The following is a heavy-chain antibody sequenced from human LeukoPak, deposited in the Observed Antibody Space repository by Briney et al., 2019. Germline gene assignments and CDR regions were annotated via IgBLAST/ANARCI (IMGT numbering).Heavy chain of an antibody. D-gene: IGHD6-19*01. CDR2: ISAYNGNT. Sequence: GASVKVSCKASGYTFTSYGISWVRQAPGQGLEWMGWISAYNGNTNYAQKLQGRVTMTTDTSTSTAYMELRSLRSDDTAVYYCARDLISAVAGTVPPPPFDYWGQGTLVTVSS. CDR1: GYTFTSYG. J-gene: IGHJ4*02. V-gene: IGHV1-18*01. CDR3: ARDLISAVAGTVPPPPFDY.